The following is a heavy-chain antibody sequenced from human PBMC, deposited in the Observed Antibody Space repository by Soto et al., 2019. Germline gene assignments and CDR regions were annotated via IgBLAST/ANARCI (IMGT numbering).Heavy chain of an antibody. V-gene: IGHV1-58*01. CDR2: IVVGSGNT. J-gene: IGHJ6*01. Sequence: QMQLVQSGPEVKKPGTSVKVSCKASGFTFTSSAVQWVRQARGQRLEWIGWIVVGSGNTNYAQKFQERVTITRDMSTSTAYMELSSLRSEDTAVYYCAADRGTTIFGVVISNYYGMDVW. CDR1: GFTFTSSA. D-gene: IGHD3-3*01. CDR3: AADRGTTIFGVVISNYYGMDV.